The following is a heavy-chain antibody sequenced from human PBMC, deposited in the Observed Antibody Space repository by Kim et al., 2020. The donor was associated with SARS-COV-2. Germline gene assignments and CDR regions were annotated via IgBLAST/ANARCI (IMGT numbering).Heavy chain of an antibody. V-gene: IGHV3-23*01. CDR1: GFTFSNYA. J-gene: IGHJ4*02. Sequence: GGSLRLSCAASGFTFSNYAINWVRQAPGKGLEWVSAISGSGGGTYYADSVKGRFTISRDNSENTVFLQMNSLSAEDTAVYYCAKGRHDGSGFCDFWGQGTLVTVSS. CDR2: ISGSGGGT. D-gene: IGHD3-22*01. CDR3: AKGRHDGSGFCDF.